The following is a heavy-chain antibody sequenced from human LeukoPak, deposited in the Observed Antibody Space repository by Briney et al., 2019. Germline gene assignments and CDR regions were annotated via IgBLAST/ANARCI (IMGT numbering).Heavy chain of an antibody. CDR1: GYTFTSYD. CDR2: MNPNSGKT. CDR3: ARDGHCSGGSCYPDY. Sequence: GASVKVSCKAAGYTFTSYDIKWVGQATGQGLEWMGWMNPNSGKTGYAQKFQGRVTMTRNTSISTAYMELSSLRSEDTAVYYCARDGHCSGGSCYPDYWGQGTLVTVSS. J-gene: IGHJ4*02. D-gene: IGHD2-15*01. V-gene: IGHV1-8*01.